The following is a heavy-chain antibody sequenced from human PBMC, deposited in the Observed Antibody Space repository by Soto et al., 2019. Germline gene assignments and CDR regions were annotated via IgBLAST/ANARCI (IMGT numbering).Heavy chain of an antibody. J-gene: IGHJ4*02. V-gene: IGHV3-30-3*01. CDR3: ARADANFDY. CDR2: ISYDGSNK. Sequence: QVQLVESGGGVVQPGRSLRLSCAASGFTFSSYAMHWVRQAPGKGLEWVAVISYDGSNKYHADSVKGRCTISRDNSKNTLYLQMNSLRAEDTAVYYCARADANFDYWGQGTLVTVSS. CDR1: GFTFSSYA.